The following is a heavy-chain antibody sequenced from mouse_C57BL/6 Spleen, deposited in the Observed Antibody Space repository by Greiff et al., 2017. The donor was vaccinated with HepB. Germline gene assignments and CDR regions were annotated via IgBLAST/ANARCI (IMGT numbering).Heavy chain of an antibody. D-gene: IGHD2-1*01. J-gene: IGHJ2*01. CDR3: ARVIYYGNYDY. Sequence: EVQLVESGGDLVKPGGSLKLSCAASGFTFSSYGMSWVRQTPDKRLEWVATISSGGSYTYYPDSVKGRFTISRDNAKNTLYLQMSSLKSEDTAMYYCARVIYYGNYDYWGQGTTLTVSS. CDR2: ISSGGSYT. CDR1: GFTFSSYG. V-gene: IGHV5-6*01.